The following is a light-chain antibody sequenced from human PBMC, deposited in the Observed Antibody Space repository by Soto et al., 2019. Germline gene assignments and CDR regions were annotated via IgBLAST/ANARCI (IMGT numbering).Light chain of an antibody. CDR1: NSDIGGYDY. CDR2: DVN. CDR3: SSYTTTTPVV. Sequence: HSALTQPASVSGSPGQSITISCTGTNSDIGGYDYVSWYQHHPGKAPRLLIYDVNNWPSGVSDRFSGSKSGNTASLTISGLQAEDEAVYYCSSYTTTTPVVFGGGTKLTVL. J-gene: IGLJ2*01. V-gene: IGLV2-14*03.